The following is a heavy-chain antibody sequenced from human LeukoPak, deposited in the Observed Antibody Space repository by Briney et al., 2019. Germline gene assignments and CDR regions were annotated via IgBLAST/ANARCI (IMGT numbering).Heavy chain of an antibody. CDR1: GGSFSGYY. Sequence: PETLSLTCAVYGGSFSGYYWSWIRQPPGKGLEWIGEINHSGSTNYNPSLKSRVTISVDTSKNQFSLRLSSVTAADTAVYYCARRKTYYYGSGSYFVGYYYGMDVWGQGTTVTVSS. CDR2: INHSGST. J-gene: IGHJ6*02. D-gene: IGHD3-10*01. V-gene: IGHV4-34*01. CDR3: ARRKTYYYGSGSYFVGYYYGMDV.